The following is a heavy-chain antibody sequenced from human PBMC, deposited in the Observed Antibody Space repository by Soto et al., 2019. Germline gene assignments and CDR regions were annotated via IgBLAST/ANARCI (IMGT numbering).Heavy chain of an antibody. CDR2: IIPIFGTA. J-gene: IGHJ6*02. V-gene: IGHV1-69*13. CDR3: ARALRYCSSTSCPSYYYYYYGMDV. CDR1: GGTFSRDP. Sequence: SVKVSCKAAGGTFSRDPSSWVRQTTGKGLEWMGGIIPIFGTANYAQKFQGRVTITADESTSTAYMELSSLRSEDTAVYYCARALRYCSSTSCPSYYYYYYGMDVWGQGTTVTVSS. D-gene: IGHD2-2*01.